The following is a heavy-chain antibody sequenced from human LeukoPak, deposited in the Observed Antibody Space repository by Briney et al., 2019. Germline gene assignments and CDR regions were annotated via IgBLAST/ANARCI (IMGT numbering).Heavy chain of an antibody. CDR3: ARTTVTTFHNWFDP. CDR1: GGSISGSSYY. Sequence: PSETLSLTCTVSGGSISGSSYYWGWIRQPPGKGLEWIGSIYYSGSTYYNPSLKSRVTISVDTSKNQFTLKLSSVTAADTAVYYCARTTVTTFHNWFDPWGQGTLVTVSS. D-gene: IGHD4-17*01. V-gene: IGHV4-39*01. J-gene: IGHJ5*02. CDR2: IYYSGST.